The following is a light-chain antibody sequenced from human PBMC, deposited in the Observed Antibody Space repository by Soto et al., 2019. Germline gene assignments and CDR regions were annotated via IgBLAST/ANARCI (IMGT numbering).Light chain of an antibody. CDR3: QQIYSPPPIT. CDR2: AAS. CDR1: QSIGRF. V-gene: IGKV1-39*01. J-gene: IGKJ5*01. Sequence: DIQMTQSPSSLSASVGDRVTITCRASQSIGRFLNWYHQKPGKAPALLIYAASSLQSGVPSRFSGSGSGTDFTLTISSLQPEDFATYYCQQIYSPPPITFGQGTRLEIK.